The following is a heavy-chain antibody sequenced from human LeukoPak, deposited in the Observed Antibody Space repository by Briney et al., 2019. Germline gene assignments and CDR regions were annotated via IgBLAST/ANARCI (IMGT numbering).Heavy chain of an antibody. CDR1: AFTFRTYG. J-gene: IGHJ3*01. D-gene: IGHD2-8*01. CDR2: TRVSDNNL. V-gene: IGHV3-48*04. Sequence: GRSLRLSCAASAFTFRTYGMHWIRQAPGKGLEWLSYTRVSDNNLYYADSVKGRFTISRDNAQTSLYLQMNSLRAEDTAVYYCARRIMGTTGHAFDFWGQGTMVTVSS. CDR3: ARRIMGTTGHAFDF.